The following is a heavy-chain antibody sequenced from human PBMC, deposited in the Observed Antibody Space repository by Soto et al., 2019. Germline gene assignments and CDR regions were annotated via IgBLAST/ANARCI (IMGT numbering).Heavy chain of an antibody. J-gene: IGHJ3*02. CDR3: AKEPHYYDSKDAFDI. CDR1: GFTFSSYS. D-gene: IGHD3-22*01. Sequence: GGSLRLSCAASGFTFSSYSMNWVRQAPGKGLEWVSYISSSSSTIYYADSVKGRFTISRDNAKNSLYLQMNSLRAEDTAVYYCAKEPHYYDSKDAFDIWGQGTMVPVSS. V-gene: IGHV3-48*01. CDR2: ISSSSSTI.